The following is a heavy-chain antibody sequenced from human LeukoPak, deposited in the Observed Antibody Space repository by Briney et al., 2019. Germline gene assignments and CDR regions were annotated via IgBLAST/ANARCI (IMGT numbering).Heavy chain of an antibody. V-gene: IGHV3-7*01. D-gene: IGHD2-15*01. J-gene: IGHJ4*02. Sequence: GGSLRLSCAASGFFFSNYWMTWVRQAPGKGLEWVASIKHDGSEESYVDSVKGRFTISRDNAKNSLYLQMDSLRAEDTAVYYCASRHCSGGGCYFAGADPFDYWGQGTLVTVSS. CDR2: IKHDGSEE. CDR1: GFFFSNYW. CDR3: ASRHCSGGGCYFAGADPFDY.